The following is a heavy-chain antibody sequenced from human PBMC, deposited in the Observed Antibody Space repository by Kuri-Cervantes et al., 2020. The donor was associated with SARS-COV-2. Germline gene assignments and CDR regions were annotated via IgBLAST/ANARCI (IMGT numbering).Heavy chain of an antibody. D-gene: IGHD6-19*01. CDR1: GFTFGSYG. CDR2: IWYDGSNK. CDR3: ARSRSGGGGKQWLLADDAFDI. J-gene: IGHJ3*02. Sequence: GGSLRLSCAASGFTFGSYGMHWVRQAPGKGLEWVAVIWYDGSNKYYPGSVKGRFTISRENAKNSLYLQMNSLRAGDTAVYYCARSRSGGGGKQWLLADDAFDIWGQGTMVTVSS. V-gene: IGHV3-33*01.